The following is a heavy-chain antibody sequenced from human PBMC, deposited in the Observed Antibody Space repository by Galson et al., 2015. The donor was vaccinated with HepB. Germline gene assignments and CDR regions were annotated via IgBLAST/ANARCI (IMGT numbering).Heavy chain of an antibody. CDR1: GFTFSAYG. CDR2: IAYDGSNI. J-gene: IGHJ1*01. D-gene: IGHD5-18*01. CDR3: AKPYQRGLWLVKDYFQD. Sequence: SLRLSCAASGFTFSAYGMYWVRQAPGKGLEWVAVIAYDGSNIYYADSVKGRFTISRDNLRNTLYLQMNSLRAEDTAVYYCAKPYQRGLWLVKDYFQDWGQGTLVTVSS. V-gene: IGHV3-30*18.